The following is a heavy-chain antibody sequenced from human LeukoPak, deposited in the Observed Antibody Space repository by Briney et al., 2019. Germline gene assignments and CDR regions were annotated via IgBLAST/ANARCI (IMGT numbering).Heavy chain of an antibody. V-gene: IGHV4-31*03. CDR3: ARDDTNYYYGMDV. Sequence: PSETLSLTCTVSGGSISSGGYYWSWIRQHPGKGLEWIGYIYYSGSTYYNPSLKSRVTISVDTSKNQFSLKLSSVTAADTAVYYCARDDTNYYYGMDVWGQGTTVTVSS. CDR1: GGSISSGGYY. CDR2: IYYSGST. J-gene: IGHJ6*02.